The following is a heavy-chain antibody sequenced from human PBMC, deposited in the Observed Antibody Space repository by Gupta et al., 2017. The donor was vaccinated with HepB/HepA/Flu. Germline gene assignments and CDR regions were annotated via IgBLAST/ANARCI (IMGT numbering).Heavy chain of an antibody. CDR3: ASPYCSNTRCYDVFDL. D-gene: IGHD2-2*01. CDR1: GFTFSRHW. Sequence: EVYLVESGGGLVQPGGSLRLSCAASGFTFSRHWMNWVRQAPGKGLGWVANIKQDGSEKYYVDSVKGRFTISRDNAKNSLSLQTNSLRAEDTAVYYCASPYCSNTRCYDVFDLWGQGTMVTVSS. J-gene: IGHJ3*01. CDR2: IKQDGSEK. V-gene: IGHV3-7*01.